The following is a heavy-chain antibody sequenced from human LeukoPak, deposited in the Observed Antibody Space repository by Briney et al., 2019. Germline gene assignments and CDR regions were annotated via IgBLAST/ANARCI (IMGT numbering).Heavy chain of an antibody. V-gene: IGHV4-39*01. CDR2: IYYNGGT. CDR1: GVSISSSSYY. Sequence: SETLSLTCAVSGVSISSSSYYWGWVRQSPGKGLEWIGSIYYNGGTYYSPSLKSRVTISVDTSKNQFSLKLSSVTAADTAVYFCARRSIVATINAAFDVWGQGTMVIVSS. J-gene: IGHJ3*01. CDR3: ARRSIVATINAAFDV. D-gene: IGHD5-12*01.